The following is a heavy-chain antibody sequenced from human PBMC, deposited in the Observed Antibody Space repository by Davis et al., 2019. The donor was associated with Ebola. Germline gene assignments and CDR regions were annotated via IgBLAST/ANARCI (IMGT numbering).Heavy chain of an antibody. D-gene: IGHD6-13*01. J-gene: IGHJ3*02. CDR2: IYYSGST. V-gene: IGHV4-59*01. CDR3: AREGSSSWNDAFDI. Sequence: ESLKISCAASGFTFSSYAMSWIRQPPGKGLEWIGYIYYSGSTNYNPSLKSRVTISVDTSKNQFSLKLSSVTAADTAVYYCAREGSSSWNDAFDIWGQGTMVTVSS. CDR1: GFTFSSYA.